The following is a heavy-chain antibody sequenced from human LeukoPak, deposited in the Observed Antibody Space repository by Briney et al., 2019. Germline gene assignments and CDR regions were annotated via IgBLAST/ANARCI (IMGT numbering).Heavy chain of an antibody. CDR3: ARAPRISTVTTDWFDP. CDR1: GGSFSGYY. CDR2: INHSGST. Sequence: SETLSLTCAVYGGSFSGYYWSWIRQPPGKGLEWIGEINHSGSTNYKPSLKSRVTISVDTSKNQFSLKLSSVTAADTAVYYCARAPRISTVTTDWFDPWGQGTLVTVSS. V-gene: IGHV4-34*01. J-gene: IGHJ5*02. D-gene: IGHD4-17*01.